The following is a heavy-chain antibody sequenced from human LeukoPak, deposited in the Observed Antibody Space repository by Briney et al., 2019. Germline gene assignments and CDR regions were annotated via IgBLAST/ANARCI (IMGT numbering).Heavy chain of an antibody. Sequence: SETLSFTCTVSGGSISSGGYHWRWIRQHPGKGLEWIGYIYYSGGTYYNPSLKSRVTISLDTSKNQFSLQLTSVTAADTAVYYCARGLTASDYWGQGTLVTVSS. CDR2: IYYSGGT. CDR1: GGSISSGGYH. CDR3: ARGLTASDY. V-gene: IGHV4-31*03. J-gene: IGHJ4*02. D-gene: IGHD1-20*01.